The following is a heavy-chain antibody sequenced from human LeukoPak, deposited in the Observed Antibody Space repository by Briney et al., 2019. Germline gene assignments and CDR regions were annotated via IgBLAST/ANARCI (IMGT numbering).Heavy chain of an antibody. D-gene: IGHD3-16*02. CDR1: GCSVSSGSYY. CDR3: ARESNYDYVWGSYRPYYFDY. V-gene: IGHV4-61*01. J-gene: IGHJ4*02. CDR2: IYYSGST. Sequence: SKTLSLTCTVSGCSVSSGSYYWSWIRQPPGKGLEWIGYIYYSGSTNYNPSLKSRVTISVDTSKNQFSLKLSSVTAADTAVYYCARESNYDYVWGSYRPYYFDYWGQGTLVTVSS.